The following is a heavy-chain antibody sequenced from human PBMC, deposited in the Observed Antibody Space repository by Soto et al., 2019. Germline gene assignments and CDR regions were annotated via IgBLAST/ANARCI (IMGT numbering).Heavy chain of an antibody. Sequence: PSETLSLTCTVFGDSMTSSSYYWGWIRQPPGKGLEWIGSIYYSERTSYNSGSTYYSPSLKSRVTISGDTSKSQFSLKLSSVTAADTAVYYCARHTRNQFDPWGQGTLVTVS. V-gene: IGHV4-39*01. CDR3: ARHTRNQFDP. CDR2: IYYSERTSYNSGST. CDR1: GDSMTSSSYY. J-gene: IGHJ5*02.